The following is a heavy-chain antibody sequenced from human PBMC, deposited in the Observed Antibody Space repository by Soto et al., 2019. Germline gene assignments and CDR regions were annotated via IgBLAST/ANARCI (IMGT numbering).Heavy chain of an antibody. D-gene: IGHD5-18*01. Sequence: LILSCAASGFTFSSYGMHWVRQAPGKGLEWVAVISYDGSNKYYADSVKGRFTISRDNSKNTLYLQMNSLRAEDTAVYYCAKICPRYSYGENYFDYWGQGTLVTVSS. J-gene: IGHJ4*02. CDR3: AKICPRYSYGENYFDY. V-gene: IGHV3-30*18. CDR1: GFTFSSYG. CDR2: ISYDGSNK.